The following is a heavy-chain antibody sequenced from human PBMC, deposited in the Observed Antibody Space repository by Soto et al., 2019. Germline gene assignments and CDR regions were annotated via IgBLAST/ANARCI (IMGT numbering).Heavy chain of an antibody. D-gene: IGHD6-19*01. CDR1: GFTFDDYT. CDR3: AKDSFPVAGTFVFDY. Sequence: GGSLRLSCAASGFTFDDYTMHWVRQAPGKGLEWVSLISWDGGSTYYADSVKGRFTISRDNSKNSLYLQMNSLRTEDTALYYCAKDSFPVAGTFVFDYWGQGTLVTVSS. CDR2: ISWDGGST. V-gene: IGHV3-43*01. J-gene: IGHJ4*02.